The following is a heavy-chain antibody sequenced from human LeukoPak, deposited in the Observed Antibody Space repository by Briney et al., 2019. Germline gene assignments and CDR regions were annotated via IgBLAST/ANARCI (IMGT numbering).Heavy chain of an antibody. D-gene: IGHD2-2*01. J-gene: IGHJ5*02. CDR1: GFTFSNAW. CDR3: TTDDIVVVPAAMGRLCFDP. Sequence: GGSRRLSCAASGFTFSNAWMSWVRQAPGKGLEWVGRIKSKTDGGTTDYAAPVKGRSTISRDDSKNTLYLQMNSLNTEDTAVYYCTTDDIVVVPAAMGRLCFDPWGQGTLVTVSS. V-gene: IGHV3-15*01. CDR2: IKSKTDGGTT.